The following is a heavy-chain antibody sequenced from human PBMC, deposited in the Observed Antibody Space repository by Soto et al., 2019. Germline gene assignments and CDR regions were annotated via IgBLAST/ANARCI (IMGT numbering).Heavy chain of an antibody. CDR2: IHRSGTT. V-gene: IGHV4-4*07. J-gene: IGHJ4*02. Sequence: PXETLVLTGAVASGSINSFDWGWIRQPAGKGLEWIGRIHRSGTTNYNPSLTSRVTMSVDTSRNQFSLKLTSVTAADTAVYYCARDRIIGTSSSDHWPQRVLVTVSS. CDR3: ARDRIIGTSSSDH. CDR1: SGSINSFD. D-gene: IGHD1-7*01.